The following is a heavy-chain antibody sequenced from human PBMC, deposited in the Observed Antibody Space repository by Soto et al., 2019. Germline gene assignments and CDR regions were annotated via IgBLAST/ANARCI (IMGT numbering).Heavy chain of an antibody. J-gene: IGHJ4*02. Sequence: QITLRESGPTLVKPTQTLTLTYTFSGFSLGTSGEGVGWIRQPPRKALEWLATLYWDGDKRYSPSLRSRLTISKDTSESQVVLTMTNMDAADTATYFCAHRKRTITVATYFDYWGLGSLVTVSS. CDR3: AHRKRTITVATYFDY. CDR1: GFSLGTSGEG. D-gene: IGHD1-7*01. CDR2: LYWDGDK. V-gene: IGHV2-5*02.